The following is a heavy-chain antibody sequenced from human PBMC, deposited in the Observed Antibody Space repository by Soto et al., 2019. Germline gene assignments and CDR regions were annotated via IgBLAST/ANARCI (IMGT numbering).Heavy chain of an antibody. CDR3: ARTVVTAIRRPSEYFQH. V-gene: IGHV4-31*03. J-gene: IGHJ1*01. Sequence: SETLSLTCTVSGGSISSGDYYWTWIRQHTGKGLEWIGYIYYSGGTFYNPSLKSRLTISLDTSNNQFSLNLSSVTAADTAVYYCARTVVTAIRRPSEYFQHWGQGTLVTVSS. D-gene: IGHD2-21*02. CDR2: IYYSGGT. CDR1: GGSISSGDYY.